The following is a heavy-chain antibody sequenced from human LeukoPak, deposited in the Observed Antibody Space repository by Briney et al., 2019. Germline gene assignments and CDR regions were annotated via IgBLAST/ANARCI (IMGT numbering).Heavy chain of an antibody. D-gene: IGHD6-13*01. CDR3: ATLSSPRPYYFDY. V-gene: IGHV1-69-2*01. Sequence: ASVKISCKVSGYTFTDYYMHWVQQAPGKGLEWMGLVDPEDGETIYAEKFQGRVTITAATVTDTAYMELSSLRSEDTAVYYCATLSSPRPYYFDYWGQGTLVTVSS. CDR2: VDPEDGET. CDR1: GYTFTDYY. J-gene: IGHJ4*02.